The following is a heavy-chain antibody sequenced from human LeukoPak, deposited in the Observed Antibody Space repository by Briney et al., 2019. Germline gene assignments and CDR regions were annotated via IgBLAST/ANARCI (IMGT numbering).Heavy chain of an antibody. CDR3: ARATLRLDFDY. D-gene: IGHD3-3*01. CDR2: INPNSGGT. CDR1: GYTFTGYY. Sequence: ASVKVSFKASGYTFTGYYMHWARQAPGQGLEWMGWINPNSGGTNYAQKFQGRVTMTRDTSISTAYMELSRLRSDDTAVYYCARATLRLDFDYWGQGTLVTVSS. J-gene: IGHJ4*02. V-gene: IGHV1-2*02.